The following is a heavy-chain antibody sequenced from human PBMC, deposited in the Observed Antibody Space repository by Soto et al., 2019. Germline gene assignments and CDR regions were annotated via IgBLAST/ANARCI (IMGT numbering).Heavy chain of an antibody. J-gene: IGHJ4*02. CDR3: ARVSSMGSGWYEFAY. Sequence: PGGSLRLSCAASGFTFSSYSMNWVRQAPGKGLEWVSSISSSSSYIYYADSVKGRFTISRDNAKNSLYLQMNSLRAEDTAVYYCARVSSMGSGWYEFAYWGQGTLVTVSS. D-gene: IGHD6-19*01. CDR2: ISSSSSYI. CDR1: GFTFSSYS. V-gene: IGHV3-21*01.